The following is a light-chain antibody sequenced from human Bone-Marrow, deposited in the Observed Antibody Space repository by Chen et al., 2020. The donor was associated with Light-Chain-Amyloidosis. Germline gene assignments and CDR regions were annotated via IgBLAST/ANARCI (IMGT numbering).Light chain of an antibody. CDR1: SSNIGKHY. V-gene: IGLV1-51*01. CDR3: GAWDISLSGRV. Sequence: QSALTQPPSLSAAPGQNVTISCPGSSSNIGKHYVSWYQKLPGTAPKLLIYDSNKRPSGIPDRFSGTQSRTSAALGITGLQTGDEADYYCGAWDISLSGRVFGGGTRLTVL. CDR2: DSN. J-gene: IGLJ3*02.